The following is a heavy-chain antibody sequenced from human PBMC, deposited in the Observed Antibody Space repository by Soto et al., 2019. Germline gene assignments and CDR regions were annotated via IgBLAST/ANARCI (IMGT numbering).Heavy chain of an antibody. J-gene: IGHJ6*02. CDR2: IIPMFPTP. CDR1: GGTFGNSA. CDR3: ARVKDRQQLGGNYYYGIDV. D-gene: IGHD3-22*01. Sequence: QVQLVQSGAEVKKPGSSVTVSCKASGGTFGNSAISWVRQAPGQGLEWMGGIIPMFPTPDYAQKFQGRVTITADESTRTAYMELTSLRSEDTAVYYCARVKDRQQLGGNYYYGIDVWGQGTTVTVSS. V-gene: IGHV1-69*12.